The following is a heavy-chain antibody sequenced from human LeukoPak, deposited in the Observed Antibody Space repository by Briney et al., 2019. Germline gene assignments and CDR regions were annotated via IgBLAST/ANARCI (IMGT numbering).Heavy chain of an antibody. Sequence: PGGSLRLSCAASGFTFSTSTMNWVRQAPGKGLECVSSISGGSDYIYYADSVKGRFTISRDNAKNSLYLQMNSLRGEDTAVYYCVRIPNSADFPNWFDPWGQGTLVTVSS. V-gene: IGHV3-21*01. CDR3: VRIPNSADFPNWFDP. D-gene: IGHD2/OR15-2a*01. CDR1: GFTFSTST. J-gene: IGHJ5*02. CDR2: ISGGSDYI.